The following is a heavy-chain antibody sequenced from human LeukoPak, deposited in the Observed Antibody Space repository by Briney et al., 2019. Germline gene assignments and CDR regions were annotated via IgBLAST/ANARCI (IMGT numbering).Heavy chain of an antibody. J-gene: IGHJ5*02. D-gene: IGHD1-20*01. CDR3: AREFNWNWFDP. CDR2: INPNSGGT. V-gene: IGHV1-2*02. CDR1: GYTFTGYY. Sequence: RASVKISCKASGYTFTGYYMHWVRQAPGQGLEWMGWINPNSGGTNYAQKFQGRVTMTRDTSISTAYMELSRLRSDDTAVYYCAREFNWNWFDPWGQGTLVTVSS.